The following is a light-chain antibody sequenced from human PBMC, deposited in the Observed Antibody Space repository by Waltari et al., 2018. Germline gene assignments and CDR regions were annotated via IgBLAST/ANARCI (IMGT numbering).Light chain of an antibody. CDR3: SSYTSSSTRV. J-gene: IGLJ3*02. V-gene: IGLV2-14*03. CDR2: DVS. CDR1: SSDVGGYNY. Sequence: QSALTQPASMSGSPGQSITISCTGTSSDVGGYNYVSWYQQHPGKAPKLMIYDVSNRPPGVSNRFPGSKSGNTASLTISGLQAEDEADYYCSSYTSSSTRVFGGGTKLTVL.